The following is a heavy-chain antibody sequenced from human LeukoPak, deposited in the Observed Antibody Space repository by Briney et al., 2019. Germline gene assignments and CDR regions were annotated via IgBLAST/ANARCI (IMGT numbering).Heavy chain of an antibody. CDR1: GFTFSGYS. V-gene: IGHV3-48*01. CDR2: ISSGSRTI. CDR3: ARESISGHRDFDY. Sequence: GGSLRLSCAASGFTFSGYSMNWVRQAPGKGLEWLSYISSGSRTIYYADSVKGRFTLYRDNGKNSLYLQMNSLRAEDTAVYYCARESISGHRDFDYWGQGTLVTASS. J-gene: IGHJ4*02. D-gene: IGHD1-26*01.